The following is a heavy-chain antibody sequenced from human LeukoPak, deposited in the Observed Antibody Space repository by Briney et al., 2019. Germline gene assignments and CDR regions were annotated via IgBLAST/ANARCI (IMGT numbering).Heavy chain of an antibody. V-gene: IGHV1-58*01. Sequence: ASVKVSCKASGFTFTSSAVQWVRQARGQRLEWIGWIVVGSGNTNYAQKFQERVTITRDMSTSTAYMELSSLRSEDTAVYYCAADVGRSSWIFDYWGQGTLVTVS. CDR1: GFTFTSSA. CDR2: IVVGSGNT. J-gene: IGHJ4*02. CDR3: AADVGRSSWIFDY. D-gene: IGHD6-13*01.